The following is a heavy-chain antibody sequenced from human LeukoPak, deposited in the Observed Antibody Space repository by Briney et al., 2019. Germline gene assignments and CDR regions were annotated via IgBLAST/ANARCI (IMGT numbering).Heavy chain of an antibody. CDR3: AKGGQGYYDSSGYYNFDY. V-gene: IGHV3-23*01. Sequence: PGGSLRLSRAASGFTSSSYALNWVRQAPGKGLEWVPTVSGSGDRMYHADSVKGRFTISRDNSKNTLYLQMNSLRAEDTAVYYCAKGGQGYYDSSGYYNFDYWGQGTLVTVSS. CDR1: GFTSSSYA. D-gene: IGHD3-22*01. CDR2: VSGSGDRM. J-gene: IGHJ4*02.